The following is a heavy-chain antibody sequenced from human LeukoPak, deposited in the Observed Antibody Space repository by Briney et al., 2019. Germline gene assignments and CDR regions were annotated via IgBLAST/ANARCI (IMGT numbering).Heavy chain of an antibody. D-gene: IGHD3-16*02. Sequence: GASVKVSCKASGYTFTTYAMHWVRQAPGQRLEWMGWINAGNGNTKYSQKFQGRVTITRDTSASTAYMELSSLRSEDTAVYYCARGHRYAKEGDVWGQGTTVTVSS. CDR3: ARGHRYAKEGDV. J-gene: IGHJ6*02. CDR1: GYTFTTYA. CDR2: INAGNGNT. V-gene: IGHV1-3*01.